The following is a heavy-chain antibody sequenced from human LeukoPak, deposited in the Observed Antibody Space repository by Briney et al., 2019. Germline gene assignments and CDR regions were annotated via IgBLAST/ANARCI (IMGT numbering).Heavy chain of an antibody. CDR2: IYYSGSA. D-gene: IGHD4-23*01. J-gene: IGHJ4*02. V-gene: IGHV4-39*01. Sequence: SETLSLTCIVSGGSISNSSYYCGWIRQPPGKGLEWIGSIYYSGSAYYHPSLKSRFTISVDTSKNQFSLKLTSVTAADTAVYYCARHWVVTPNYWGQGTLITVSS. CDR3: ARHWVVTPNY. CDR1: GGSISNSSYY.